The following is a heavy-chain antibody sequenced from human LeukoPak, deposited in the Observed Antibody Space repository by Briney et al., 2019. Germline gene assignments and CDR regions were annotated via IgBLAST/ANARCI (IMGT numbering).Heavy chain of an antibody. CDR2: ISAYNGNT. J-gene: IGHJ6*02. V-gene: IGHV1-18*01. Sequence: ASVTVSCKASGYTFTIYGISWVRQAPGQGLEWMGWISAYNGNTNYAQKLQGRVTMTTDTSTSTAYMELRSLRSDDTAVYYCAINSGSRDYYYYGMDVWGQGTTVTVSS. D-gene: IGHD1-26*01. CDR3: AINSGSRDYYYYGMDV. CDR1: GYTFTIYG.